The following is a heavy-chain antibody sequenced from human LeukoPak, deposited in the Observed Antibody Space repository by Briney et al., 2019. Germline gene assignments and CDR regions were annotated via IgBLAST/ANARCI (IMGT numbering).Heavy chain of an antibody. V-gene: IGHV3-7*03. J-gene: IGHJ4*02. CDR1: GFSFSNSW. Sequence: GGSLRLSCAASGFSFSNSWMSWVRQAPGKGLEWVANIRQDGSLKYYVGSVKGRFTISRDNAENSLYLQMNSLRAEDTAVYYCARGQLGIRDYFDHWGQGTLVTVSS. D-gene: IGHD7-27*01. CDR2: IRQDGSLK. CDR3: ARGQLGIRDYFDH.